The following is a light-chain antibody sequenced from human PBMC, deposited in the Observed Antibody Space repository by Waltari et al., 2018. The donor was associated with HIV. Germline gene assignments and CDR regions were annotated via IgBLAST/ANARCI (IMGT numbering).Light chain of an antibody. CDR1: NIGSKN. CDR3: QIWDSNSDHPGV. CDR2: DEN. V-gene: IGLV3-21*02. Sequence: SYVLTQPPSVSVAPGQTARITCGGDNIGSKNVHWYQQKAGQAPVLVVYDENDRPSGIPARFSGSKSGNAAALIISRAEAGDEADYYCQIWDSNSDHPGVLGGGTEVTVL. J-gene: IGLJ1*01.